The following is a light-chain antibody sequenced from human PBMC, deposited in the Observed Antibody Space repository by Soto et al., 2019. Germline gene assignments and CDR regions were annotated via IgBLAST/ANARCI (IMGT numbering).Light chain of an antibody. CDR2: GAS. CDR3: HHYNNLPHT. J-gene: IGKJ4*01. CDR1: QSVASN. V-gene: IGKV3-15*01. Sequence: DIVMTQSPATLSVSPGERATLSCRASQSVASNLAWYQQRPGQAPRLLIYGASTRATGVPVRFSGSGSGTEFTLTISSLQSEDFAVYYCHHYNNLPHTFGGGNKVEIK.